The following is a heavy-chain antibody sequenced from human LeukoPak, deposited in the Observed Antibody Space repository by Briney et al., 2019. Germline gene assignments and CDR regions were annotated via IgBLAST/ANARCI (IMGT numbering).Heavy chain of an antibody. CDR3: AREPADATYYYDSSGYK. CDR1: GFTFSAYS. CDR2: ISGGGGTI. J-gene: IGHJ4*02. D-gene: IGHD3-22*01. Sequence: GGSVRLSCAASGFTFSAYSMNWVGQAPGKGLEWVSFISGGGGTIYYADSVKGRFTISRDNAKNSLHLQMGSLRVGDTAVYYCAREPADATYYYDSSGYKWGQGTLVTVSS. V-gene: IGHV3-48*01.